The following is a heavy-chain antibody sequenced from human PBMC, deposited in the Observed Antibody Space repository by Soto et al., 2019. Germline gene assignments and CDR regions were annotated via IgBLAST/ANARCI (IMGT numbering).Heavy chain of an antibody. CDR2: ITGSGGST. CDR1: GFTFSSSA. V-gene: IGHV3-23*01. J-gene: IGHJ3*02. D-gene: IGHD3-10*01. CDR3: AKDIRGQVITMVRGVYTYALGI. Sequence: RGSLRLPCSSPGFTFSSSAMSLVSHVPENGLELVSAITGSGGSTHYAESMKGRFTISXDNSKNTLDPHINGLRAEXTSVYYCAKDIRGQVITMVRGVYTYALGIAVQGTIVTVSS.